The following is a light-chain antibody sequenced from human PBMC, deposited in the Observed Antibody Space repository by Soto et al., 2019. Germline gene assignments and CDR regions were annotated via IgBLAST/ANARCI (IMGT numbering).Light chain of an antibody. V-gene: IGLV2-14*01. CDR1: SSDVGGYNY. CDR3: SSYTSSSTLVV. CDR2: DVS. J-gene: IGLJ1*01. Sequence: QSVLTQLASVSGSPGQSITISCTGTSSDVGGYNYVSWYQQHPGKAPKLMIYDVSNRPSGVSNRFSGSKSGNTASLTISGLQAEDEADYYCSSYTSSSTLVVFGTGTKLTVL.